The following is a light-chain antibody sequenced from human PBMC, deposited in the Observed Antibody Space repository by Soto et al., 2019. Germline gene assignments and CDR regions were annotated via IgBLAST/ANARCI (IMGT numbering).Light chain of an antibody. CDR1: SSDVGAYKY. CDR2: EVS. V-gene: IGLV2-14*01. CDR3: ASFTSRSTQV. Sequence: QSALTQHASVSGSPGQSITISCTGTSSDVGAYKYVSWYQQYPGKAPKLMIHEVSNRPSGVSNRFSGSKSGNTASLTISGLQADDEAIYYCASFTSRSTQVFGSGTKLTVL. J-gene: IGLJ1*01.